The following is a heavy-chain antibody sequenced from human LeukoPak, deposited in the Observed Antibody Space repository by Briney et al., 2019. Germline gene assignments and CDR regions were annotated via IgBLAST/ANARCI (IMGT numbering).Heavy chain of an antibody. V-gene: IGHV3-74*01. J-gene: IGHJ4*02. Sequence: GGSLRLSCAASGFTFSTYWMHWVRQAPGKGLVWVSHINSDGRNTTYADSVTGRFTISRDNAKNTLYFQMNSLRAEDTAVYYCARVLAQQQGYWGQGTLVTVSS. CDR3: ARVLAQQQGY. D-gene: IGHD6-13*01. CDR2: INSDGRNT. CDR1: GFTFSTYW.